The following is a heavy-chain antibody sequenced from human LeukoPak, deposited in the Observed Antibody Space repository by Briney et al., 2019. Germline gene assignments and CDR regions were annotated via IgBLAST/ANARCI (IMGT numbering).Heavy chain of an antibody. CDR1: GGSISSSNW. CDR2: IYHSGST. CDR3: ASTPYCGGDCYSDAFDI. V-gene: IGHV4-4*02. D-gene: IGHD2-21*02. Sequence: PSETLSHTCAVSGGSISSSNWWSWVRQPPGKGLEWIGEIYHSGSTNYNPSLKSRVTISVDKSKNQFSLKLSSVTAADTAVYYCASTPYCGGDCYSDAFDIWGQGTMVTVSS. J-gene: IGHJ3*02.